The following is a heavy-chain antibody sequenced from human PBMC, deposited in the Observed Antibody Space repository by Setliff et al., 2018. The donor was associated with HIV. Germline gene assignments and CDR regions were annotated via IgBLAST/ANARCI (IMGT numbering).Heavy chain of an antibody. CDR3: ATCRHRPSNWFDP. CDR1: GGSVSSPGYY. V-gene: IGHV4-39*07. Sequence: SETLSLTCTVSGGSVSSPGYYWGWIRQPPGKGLEWIGSVYSSGITFKNPSPKSRVTISVDRSGNQCSLRLTSVTAADTAVYYCATCRHRPSNWFDPWGQGIVXTVSS. CDR2: VYSSGIT. J-gene: IGHJ5*02.